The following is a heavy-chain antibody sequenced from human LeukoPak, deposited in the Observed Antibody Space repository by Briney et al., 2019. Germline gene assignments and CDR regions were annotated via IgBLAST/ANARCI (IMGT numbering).Heavy chain of an antibody. CDR1: GFTVSSNY. CDR2: IYSGGST. D-gene: IGHD6-19*01. CDR3: ARGLGGLVPRY. Sequence: PGGSLRLSCAASGFTVSSNYMSWVSQAPGKGLEWVSVIYSGGSTYYADSVKGRFTISRDNSKNTLYLQMNSLRAEDTAVYYCARGLGGLVPRYWGQGTLVTVSS. V-gene: IGHV3-53*01. J-gene: IGHJ4*02.